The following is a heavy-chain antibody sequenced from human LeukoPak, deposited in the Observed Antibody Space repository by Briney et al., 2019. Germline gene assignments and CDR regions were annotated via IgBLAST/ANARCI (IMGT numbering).Heavy chain of an antibody. V-gene: IGHV3-53*01. CDR3: ARAYYYDSSGYYDQGAFDI. CDR2: IYSGGST. Sequence: GGSLRLSCEASGFTFSDFYMSWVRQAPGKGLEWVSVIYSGGSTYYADSVKGRFTISRDNSKNTLYLQMNSLRAEDTAVYYCARAYYYDSSGYYDQGAFDIWGQGTMVTVSS. CDR1: GFTFSDFY. J-gene: IGHJ3*02. D-gene: IGHD3-22*01.